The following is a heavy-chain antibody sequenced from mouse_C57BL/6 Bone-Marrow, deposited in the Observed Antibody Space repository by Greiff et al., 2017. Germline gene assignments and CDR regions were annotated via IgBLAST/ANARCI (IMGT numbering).Heavy chain of an antibody. J-gene: IGHJ4*01. CDR3: ARPPSRDYAMDY. CDR2: IWSGGST. Sequence: QVQLQQSGPGLVQPSQSLSITCTVSGFSLTSYGVHWVRQSPGKGLEWLGVIWSGGSTDYNAAFISRLSISKDNSKSQVFFKMNSLQADDTAIYYCARPPSRDYAMDYWGQGTSVTVSS. V-gene: IGHV2-2*01. CDR1: GFSLTSYG.